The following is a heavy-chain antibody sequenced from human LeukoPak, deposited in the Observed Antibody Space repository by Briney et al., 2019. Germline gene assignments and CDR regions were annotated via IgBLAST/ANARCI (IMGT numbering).Heavy chain of an antibody. D-gene: IGHD2-8*01. CDR3: AIPEVTYCTNGVCYGN. J-gene: IGHJ4*02. CDR1: GYTFTSYD. V-gene: IGHV1-69*13. Sequence: GASVKVSCKASGYTFTSYDINWVRQAPGQGLEWMGGIIPIFGTANYAQKFQGRVTITADESTSTAYMELSSLRSEDTAVYYCAIPEVTYCTNGVCYGNWGQGTLVTVSS. CDR2: IIPIFGTA.